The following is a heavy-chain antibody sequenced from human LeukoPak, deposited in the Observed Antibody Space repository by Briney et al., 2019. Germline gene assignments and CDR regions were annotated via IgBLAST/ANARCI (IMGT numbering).Heavy chain of an antibody. V-gene: IGHV1-46*01. D-gene: IGHD3-3*01. CDR3: ARVDAREPITIFVPTRGNWFDP. J-gene: IGHJ5*02. CDR1: GYTFTSYY. Sequence: GASVKVSCKASGYTFTSYYMHWVRQAPGQGLEWMGIINPSGGSTSYAQKFQGRVTMTRDTSTSTVYMELSSLRSEDTAVYYCARVDAREPITIFVPTRGNWFDPWGQGTLVTVSS. CDR2: INPSGGST.